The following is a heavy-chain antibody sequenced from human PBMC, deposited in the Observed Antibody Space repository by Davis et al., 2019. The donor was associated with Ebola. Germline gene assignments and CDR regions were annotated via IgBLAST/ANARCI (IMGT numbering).Heavy chain of an antibody. V-gene: IGHV3-23*01. J-gene: IGHJ4*02. Sequence: GGSLRLSCATSGFTFSNAWMSWVRQAPGKGLEWVSAISGSGGSTYYADSVKGRFTISRDDSKNTAYLQMNSLKTEDTAVYYCTSHPDYGHVDYWGQGTLVTVSS. D-gene: IGHD4-17*01. CDR3: TSHPDYGHVDY. CDR2: ISGSGGST. CDR1: GFTFSNAW.